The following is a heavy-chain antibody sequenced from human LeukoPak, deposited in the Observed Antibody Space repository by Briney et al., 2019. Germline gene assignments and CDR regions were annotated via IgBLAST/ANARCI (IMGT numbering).Heavy chain of an antibody. CDR2: IYYSGST. CDR1: GASISSYY. V-gene: IGHV4-59*01. CDR3: ARCPLIGVGAFDI. Sequence: SETLSLTCTVSGASISSYYWSWIRQPPGKGLEWIGYIYYSGSTNYNPSLKSRVTISVDTSKNQFSLKLSSVTAADTAVYYCARCPLIGVGAFDIWGQGTMVTVSS. D-gene: IGHD3-10*01. J-gene: IGHJ3*02.